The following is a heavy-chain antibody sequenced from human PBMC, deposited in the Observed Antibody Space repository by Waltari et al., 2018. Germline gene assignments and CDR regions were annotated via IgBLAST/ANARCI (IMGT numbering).Heavy chain of an antibody. D-gene: IGHD6-13*01. V-gene: IGHV1-8*01. Sequence: QVQLVQSVAEVKKPGASLTVSCKTSGYTFTTYETNWLRQGPGQRIEWMGWMNPNSGNTGFAQDFQDRLIMTANNAITTAYMELTGLTSGDTAVYYCARAAAPGKGAHWFDPWGQGTLVTVSS. CDR1: GYTFTTYE. CDR2: MNPNSGNT. J-gene: IGHJ5*02. CDR3: ARAAAPGKGAHWFDP.